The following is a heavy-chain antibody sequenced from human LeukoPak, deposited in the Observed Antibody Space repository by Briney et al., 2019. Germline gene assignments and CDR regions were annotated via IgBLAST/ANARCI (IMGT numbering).Heavy chain of an antibody. V-gene: IGHV5-51*01. Sequence: GESLKISCKGSGYSFTSYWIGWVRQMPGKGLGWMGIIYPGDSDTRYSPSFQGQVTISADKSISTAYLQWSSLKASDTAMYYCARWESSSSSVGAYYFDYWGQGTLVTVSS. CDR1: GYSFTSYW. CDR2: IYPGDSDT. J-gene: IGHJ4*02. D-gene: IGHD6-6*01. CDR3: ARWESSSSSVGAYYFDY.